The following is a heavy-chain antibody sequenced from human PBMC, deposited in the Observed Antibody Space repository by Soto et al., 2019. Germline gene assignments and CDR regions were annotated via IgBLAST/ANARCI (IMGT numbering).Heavy chain of an antibody. CDR1: GGTFSSYA. CDR3: ARSSSGYYYPLDY. Sequence: QVQLVQSGAEVKKPGSSVKVSCKASGGTFSSYAISWVRQAPGQGLEWMGGIIPIFGTAKYAQKCQGRVTITADKSTSSAYMELSSLRSEDTAVYYCARSSSGYYYPLDYWGQGTLVTVSS. CDR2: IIPIFGTA. J-gene: IGHJ4*02. V-gene: IGHV1-69*06. D-gene: IGHD3-22*01.